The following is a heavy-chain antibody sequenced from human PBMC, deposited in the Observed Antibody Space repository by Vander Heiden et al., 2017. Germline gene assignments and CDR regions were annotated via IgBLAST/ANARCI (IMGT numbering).Heavy chain of an antibody. CDR3: TKDIRPGGADV. CDR1: VFSHEDHA. V-gene: IGHV3-9*01. CDR2: INWNSANI. J-gene: IGHJ6*02. D-gene: IGHD1-26*01. Sequence: EVQLVQSGGGLVQPGRSLRLSCVWSVFSHEDHAMHWGRQAPGEGLEWVSGINWNSANIGYAASGSGRFTVSRDNAKKSLYLQMNSLRVEDTAFYYCTKDIRPGGADVWGQGTTVIVSS.